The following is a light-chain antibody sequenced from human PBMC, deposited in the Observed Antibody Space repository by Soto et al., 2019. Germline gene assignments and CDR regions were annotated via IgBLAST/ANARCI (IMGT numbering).Light chain of an antibody. CDR3: CSYAGSYPFVV. V-gene: IGLV2-23*03. J-gene: IGLJ3*02. CDR2: EGS. CDR1: SIDVGSYNL. Sequence: QSALTQPASLSGSPGQSITISCTGTSIDVGSYNLVSWYQQHPGKAPKLMIYEGSKRPSGVSNRFSGSKSGNTASLTISGLQAEDEADYYCCSYAGSYPFVVFGGGTKLTVL.